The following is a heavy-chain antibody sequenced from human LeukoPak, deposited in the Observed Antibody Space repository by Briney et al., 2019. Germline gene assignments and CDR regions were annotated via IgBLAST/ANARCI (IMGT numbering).Heavy chain of an antibody. V-gene: IGHV3-23*01. CDR2: ISGSGGST. CDR3: AKSLAAAGRGKYYFDY. J-gene: IGHJ4*02. Sequence: GGSLRLSCAASGFTFSSYAMSWVRQAPGKRLEWVSAISGSGGSTYYADSVKGRFTISRDNSKNTLYLQMNSLRAEDTAVYYCAKSLAAAGRGKYYFDYWGQGTLVTVSS. D-gene: IGHD6-13*01. CDR1: GFTFSSYA.